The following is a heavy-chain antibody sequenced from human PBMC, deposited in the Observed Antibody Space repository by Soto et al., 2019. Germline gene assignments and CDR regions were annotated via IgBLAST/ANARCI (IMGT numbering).Heavy chain of an antibody. J-gene: IGHJ4*02. CDR1: GFTFSSYG. CDR3: AKDPEYSYGYSFHY. V-gene: IGHV3-30*18. CDR2: ISYDGSNK. D-gene: IGHD5-18*01. Sequence: QVQLVESGGGVVQPGRSLRLSCAASGFTFSSYGIHWVRQAPGKGLEWVAVISYDGSNKYYADSVKGRFTISRDNSKNTLYLQMKSLRAEDTAVFYCAKDPEYSYGYSFHYWGQGTLVTVSS.